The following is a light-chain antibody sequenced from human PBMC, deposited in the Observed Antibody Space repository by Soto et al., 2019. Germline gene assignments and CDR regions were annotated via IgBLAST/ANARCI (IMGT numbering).Light chain of an antibody. Sequence: HSVLPQPPSVSAAPGQKVTISCSGSSSNIGNNYVSWYQQLPGTAPKLLIYENHKRPSGIPDRFSGSKSGTSATLGITGFQTGDEADYYCGTWDSSLSSWVFGGGTKVTVL. CDR1: SSNIGNNY. CDR3: GTWDSSLSSWV. J-gene: IGLJ3*02. CDR2: ENH. V-gene: IGLV1-51*02.